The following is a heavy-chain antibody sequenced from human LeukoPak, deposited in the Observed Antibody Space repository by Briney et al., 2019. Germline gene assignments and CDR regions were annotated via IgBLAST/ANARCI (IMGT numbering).Heavy chain of an antibody. J-gene: IGHJ5*02. CDR3: GRPNPDGSGYYGSFDP. CDR1: GGSISSSSDY. CDR2: IYHSETT. Sequence: PSETLSLTCSVSGGSISSSSDYWGWVRQPPGKGLEWIGSIYHSETTYYNPSLKSRVIISVDTSKNQFSLKLNSVTAADTAVYYCGRPNPDGSGYYGSFDPWGQGILVTVSS. D-gene: IGHD3-22*01. V-gene: IGHV4-39*01.